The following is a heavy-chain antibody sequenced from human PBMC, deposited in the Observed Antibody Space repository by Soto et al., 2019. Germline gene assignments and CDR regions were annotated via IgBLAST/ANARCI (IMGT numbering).Heavy chain of an antibody. Sequence: SETLSLTCTVSGDSIITYYWSWIRQPPGKGLEWIGYIYYSGSTNYNPSLKSRVTISVDTSKNQFSLKLTSVTAADTAVYYCARAGPYYYYYGMDVWGQGTTVTVSS. J-gene: IGHJ6*02. CDR3: ARAGPYYYYYGMDV. CDR1: GDSIITYY. CDR2: IYYSGST. D-gene: IGHD3-10*01. V-gene: IGHV4-59*01.